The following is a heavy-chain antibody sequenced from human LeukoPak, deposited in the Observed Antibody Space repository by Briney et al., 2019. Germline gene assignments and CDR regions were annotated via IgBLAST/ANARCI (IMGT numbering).Heavy chain of an antibody. CDR3: AKQLGYCSDGSCYFPY. CDR1: GYSISSSDW. Sequence: SETLSLTCTVSGYSISSSDWWAWIRQSPGKGLEWIGYIYYTGSTYYNPSLKSRATMSVDTSKNQFSLKLSSMTAVDTAVYYCAKQLGYCSDGSCYFPYWGQGTLVTVSS. J-gene: IGHJ4*02. CDR2: IYYTGST. D-gene: IGHD2-15*01. V-gene: IGHV4-28*01.